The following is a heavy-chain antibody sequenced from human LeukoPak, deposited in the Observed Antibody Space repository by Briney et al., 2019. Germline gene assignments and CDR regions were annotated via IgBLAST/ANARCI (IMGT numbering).Heavy chain of an antibody. CDR3: ARHIEYYYDSSGYYYYYYGMDV. CDR2: IYPGDSDT. J-gene: IGHJ6*02. Sequence: GESLKISCKGSGYSFTSYWIGWVRQMPGKGLEWMGIIYPGDSDTRYSPSFQGQVTISADKSISTAYLQWSSLKASDTAMYYCARHIEYYYDSSGYYYYYYGMDVWGQETTVTVSS. CDR1: GYSFTSYW. V-gene: IGHV5-51*01. D-gene: IGHD3-22*01.